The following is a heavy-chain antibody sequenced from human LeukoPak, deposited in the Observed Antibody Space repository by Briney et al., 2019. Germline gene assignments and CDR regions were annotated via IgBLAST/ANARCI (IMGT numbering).Heavy chain of an antibody. CDR1: GGSISSYY. CDR2: IYYSGST. J-gene: IGHJ6*03. D-gene: IGHD6-13*01. Sequence: PSETLSLTSTVSGGSISSYYWSWIRQPPGKGLEWIGYIYYSGSTNYNPSLKSRVTISVDTSKNQFSLKLRSVTAADTAVYYWARAGAAGWYYYYYYMDVWGKGTPVTVSS. V-gene: IGHV4-59*01. CDR3: ARAGAAGWYYYYYYMDV.